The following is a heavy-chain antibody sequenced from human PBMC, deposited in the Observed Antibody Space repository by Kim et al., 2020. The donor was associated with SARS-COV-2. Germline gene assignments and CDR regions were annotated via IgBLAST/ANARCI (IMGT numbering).Heavy chain of an antibody. CDR1: GFTFDDYA. Sequence: GGSLRLSCAASGFTFDDYAMHWVRQAPGKGLEWVSSISWNSGSMGYADYVKGRFTISRDNAKNSLYLQMNSLRAEDTALYYCAKDMPVRWSQYYFDYWGQGNLLTVSS. J-gene: IGHJ4*02. CDR3: AKDMPVRWSQYYFDY. D-gene: IGHD6-13*01. V-gene: IGHV3-9*01. CDR2: ISWNSGSM.